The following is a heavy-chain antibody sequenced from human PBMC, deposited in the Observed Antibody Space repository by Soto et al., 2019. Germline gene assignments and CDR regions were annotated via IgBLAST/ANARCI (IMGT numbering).Heavy chain of an antibody. V-gene: IGHV1-2*02. CDR3: ARGLQWLAH. D-gene: IGHD6-19*01. CDR1: GYTFTGYY. CDR2: INPNTGGA. Sequence: QVQLVQAGAEVKKPGASVKVSCEASGYTFTGYYIHWVRQAPGQGLEWMGWINPNTGGANYVQKFQGRVTMTRDTSISTAYMELSRLRSDDTAVYSCARGLQWLAHWGQGTLLTVSS. J-gene: IGHJ1*01.